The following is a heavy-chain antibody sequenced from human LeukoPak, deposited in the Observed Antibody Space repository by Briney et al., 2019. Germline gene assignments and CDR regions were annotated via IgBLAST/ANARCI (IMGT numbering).Heavy chain of an antibody. CDR1: GYTFTSYD. J-gene: IGHJ6*03. D-gene: IGHD5-18*01. CDR2: MNPNSGNT. Sequence: ASVKVSCKASGYTFTSYDINWVRQATGQGLEWMGWMNPNSGNTGYAQKFQGRVTITRNTSISTAYMELSSLRSEDTAVYYCARGRYSYGSYYYYYMDVRGKGTTVTVSS. CDR3: ARGRYSYGSYYYYYMDV. V-gene: IGHV1-8*03.